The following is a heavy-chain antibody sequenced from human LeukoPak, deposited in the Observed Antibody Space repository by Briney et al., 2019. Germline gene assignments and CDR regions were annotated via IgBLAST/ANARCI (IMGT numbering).Heavy chain of an antibody. CDR2: ISSSGSTI. Sequence: PGGSLRLSCAASGFTFSPYSINWIRQAPGKGLEWVSYISSSGSTIYYADSVKGRFTISRDNAKNSLYLQMNSLRAEDTAVYYCARDTSSSWYYYYYMDVWGKGTTVTISS. J-gene: IGHJ6*03. D-gene: IGHD6-13*01. CDR1: GFTFSPYS. V-gene: IGHV3-48*04. CDR3: ARDTSSSWYYYYYMDV.